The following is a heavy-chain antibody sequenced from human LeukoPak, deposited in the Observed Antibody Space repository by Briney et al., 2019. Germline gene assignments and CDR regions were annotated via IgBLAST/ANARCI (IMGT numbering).Heavy chain of an antibody. J-gene: IGHJ4*02. CDR1: GGSISSSSYY. CDR2: IYYSGST. CDR3: ARSRSNYDFWSGYYNGGGHFDY. V-gene: IGHV4-39*07. D-gene: IGHD3-3*01. Sequence: PSETLSLTCTVSGGSISSSSYYWGWIRQPPGKGLEWIGSIYYSGSTYYNPSLKSRVTISVDTSKNQFSLKLSSVTAADTAVYYCARSRSNYDFWSGYYNGGGHFDYWGQGTLVTVSS.